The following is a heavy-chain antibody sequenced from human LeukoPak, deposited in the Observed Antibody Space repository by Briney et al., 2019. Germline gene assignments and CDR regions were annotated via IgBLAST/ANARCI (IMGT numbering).Heavy chain of an antibody. D-gene: IGHD6-13*01. Sequence: GGSLRLSCAASGFTFSSYAMSWVRQAPGKGLEWVSAISGSGGSTYYADSVKGRFTISRDNAKNSLYLQMNSLRAEDTAVYYCARDRVLLGYWGQGTLVTVSS. V-gene: IGHV3-23*01. CDR2: ISGSGGST. CDR3: ARDRVLLGY. J-gene: IGHJ4*02. CDR1: GFTFSSYA.